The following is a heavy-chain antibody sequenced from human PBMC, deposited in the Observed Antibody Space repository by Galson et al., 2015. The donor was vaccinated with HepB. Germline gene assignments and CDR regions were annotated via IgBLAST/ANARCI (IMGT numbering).Heavy chain of an antibody. D-gene: IGHD3-22*01. CDR3: ARGQIVHYDDSSGDAEYFHH. CDR1: GGTFSSHA. Sequence: SVKVSCKASGGTFSSHAINWVRQAPGQGLEWMGGIIPILDIPNYAQKFQGRVTLIADKSTSTAFLELSSLRSEDTAVYYCARGQIVHYDDSSGDAEYFHHWGQGTLVIVSS. CDR2: IIPILDIP. V-gene: IGHV1-69*10. J-gene: IGHJ1*01.